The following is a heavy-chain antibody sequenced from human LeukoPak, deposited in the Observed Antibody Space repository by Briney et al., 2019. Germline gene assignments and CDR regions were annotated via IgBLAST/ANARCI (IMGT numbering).Heavy chain of an antibody. Sequence: GASVKVSCKASGYTFTSYGISWVRQAPGQGLEWMGWISAYNGNTNYAQKLQGRVTMTTDTSTSTAYMELRSLRSDDTAVYYCASPSYNWNYQSYYYYGMDVWGQGTTVTVSS. CDR2: ISAYNGNT. V-gene: IGHV1-18*01. CDR1: GYTFTSYG. CDR3: ASPSYNWNYQSYYYYGMDV. D-gene: IGHD1-7*01. J-gene: IGHJ6*02.